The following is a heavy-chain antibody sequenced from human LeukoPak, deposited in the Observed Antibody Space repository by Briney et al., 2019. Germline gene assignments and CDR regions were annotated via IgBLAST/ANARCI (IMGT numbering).Heavy chain of an antibody. V-gene: IGHV4-4*09. D-gene: IGHD6-19*01. Sequence: MTSETLSPTCNVSGASMSSNYWSWIRQPPGKGLEWIGYIYHSGNTNYSPSLESRVTMSVDESKNQFSLRVHFVSAADTAVYYCASTRRAAVAGRFDSWGQGTLVTVSS. J-gene: IGHJ4*02. CDR1: GASMSSNY. CDR2: IYHSGNT. CDR3: ASTRRAAVAGRFDS.